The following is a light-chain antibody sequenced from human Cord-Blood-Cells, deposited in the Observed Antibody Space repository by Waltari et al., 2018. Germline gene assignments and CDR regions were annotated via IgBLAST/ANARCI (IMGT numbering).Light chain of an antibody. V-gene: IGKV3-20*01. J-gene: IGKJ2*03. CDR3: QQYCSSPRS. CDR2: GAS. CDR1: QSVSSSY. Sequence: EIVLTQSPRTLSLSPGERATISCRASQSVSSSYLAWYQQKPGQSPRLLIYGASSRATGIPDRFSGSGSGTDFTLTISRLEPEDFAVYYCQQYCSSPRSFGQGTKLEIK.